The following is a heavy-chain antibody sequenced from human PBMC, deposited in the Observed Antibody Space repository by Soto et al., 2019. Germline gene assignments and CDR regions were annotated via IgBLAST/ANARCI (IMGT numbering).Heavy chain of an antibody. CDR3: ARESEDLTSNFAY. Sequence: SLRLSCAAAGFTFTRYSMNWVRQAPGKGLEWVSSISSTTNYIYYGDSMKGLFTISRDNAKNSLYLEMNSLRAEDTAVYYCARESEDLTSNFAYWGQGTLVTVSS. J-gene: IGHJ4*02. CDR1: GFTFTRYS. CDR2: ISSTTNYI. V-gene: IGHV3-21*06.